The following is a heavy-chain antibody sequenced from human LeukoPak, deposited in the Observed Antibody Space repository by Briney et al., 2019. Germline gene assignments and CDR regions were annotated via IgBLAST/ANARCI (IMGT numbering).Heavy chain of an antibody. D-gene: IGHD2-15*01. CDR2: ISWNSGSI. V-gene: IGHV3-9*01. CDR3: AKDWAGSGVFDI. CDR1: GFTFDDYA. Sequence: GRSLRLSCAASGFTFDDYAMHWVRQAPGKGLEWVSGISWNSGSINYADSVKGRFTISRDNAKNSLFPQMNSLRAEDTALYYCAKDWAGSGVFDIWGQGTMVTVSS. J-gene: IGHJ3*02.